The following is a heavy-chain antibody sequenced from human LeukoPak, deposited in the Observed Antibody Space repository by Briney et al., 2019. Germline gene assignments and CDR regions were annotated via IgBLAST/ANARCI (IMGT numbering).Heavy chain of an antibody. CDR2: ISSRGRII. Sequence: GGSLRLSCAASGFTFSSYSMNWVRQAPGKGLEWVSYISSRGRIIYYADSVRGRFTISRDNAKNSLYLQMNSLRAEDAAVYYCARDPAGYSGYDYFDYWGQGTLVTVSS. V-gene: IGHV3-48*04. CDR1: GFTFSSYS. J-gene: IGHJ4*02. CDR3: ARDPAGYSGYDYFDY. D-gene: IGHD5-12*01.